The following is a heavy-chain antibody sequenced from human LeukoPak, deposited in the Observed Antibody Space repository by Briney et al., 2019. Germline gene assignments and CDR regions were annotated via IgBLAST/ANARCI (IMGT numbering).Heavy chain of an antibody. CDR1: GFTFSSYS. Sequence: QSGGSLRLSCAASGFTFSSYSMNWVRQAPGKGLEWVSYISSSSSTIYYADSVKGRFTISRDNAKNSLYLQMNSLRAEDTAVYYCARAMVAGDFDYWGQGTLVTVSS. D-gene: IGHD5-18*01. CDR3: ARAMVAGDFDY. CDR2: ISSSSSTI. J-gene: IGHJ4*02. V-gene: IGHV3-48*01.